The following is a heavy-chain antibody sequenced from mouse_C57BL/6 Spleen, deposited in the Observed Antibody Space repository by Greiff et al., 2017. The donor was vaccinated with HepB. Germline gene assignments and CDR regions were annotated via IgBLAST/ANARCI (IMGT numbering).Heavy chain of an antibody. J-gene: IGHJ3*01. CDR1: GFTFSSYA. Sequence: EVQVVESGGGLVKPGGSLKLSCAASGFTFSSYAMSWVRQTPEKRLEWVATISDGGSYTYYPDNVKGRFTISRDNAKNNLYLQMSHLKSEDTAMYYCARDQGGSWGQGTLVTVSA. CDR2: ISDGGSYT. V-gene: IGHV5-4*01. CDR3: ARDQGGS. D-gene: IGHD3-2*02.